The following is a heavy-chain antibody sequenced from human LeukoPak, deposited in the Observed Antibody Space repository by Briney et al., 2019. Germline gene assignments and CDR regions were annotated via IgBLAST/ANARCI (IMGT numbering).Heavy chain of an antibody. CDR3: ATQSWGSGVYLRY. J-gene: IGHJ4*02. D-gene: IGHD7-27*01. V-gene: IGHV3-15*01. CDR2: IKSKSDDGTT. Sequence: PGGSLRLSCAASGFIFSNAWMSWVRQAPRKGLEWVGCIKSKSDDGTTDYAAPVKGRFTISRDDSKNTLYLQMNSLKTEDTAVYFCATQSWGSGVYLRYWGQGTLVTVSS. CDR1: GFIFSNAW.